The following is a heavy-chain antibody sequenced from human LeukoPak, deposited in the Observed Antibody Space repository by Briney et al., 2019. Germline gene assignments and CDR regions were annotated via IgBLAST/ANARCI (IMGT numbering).Heavy chain of an antibody. V-gene: IGHV4-4*02. CDR2: IYHSGST. CDR1: GGSISSSNW. Sequence: PSETLSLTCAVSGGSISSSNWWSWVRQPPGKGLEWIGEIYHSGSTNYNPSLKSRVTMSVDKSKNQFSLKLSSVTAADTAVYYYASSGSPYDAFDIWGQGTMVTVSS. D-gene: IGHD3-22*01. J-gene: IGHJ3*02. CDR3: ASSGSPYDAFDI.